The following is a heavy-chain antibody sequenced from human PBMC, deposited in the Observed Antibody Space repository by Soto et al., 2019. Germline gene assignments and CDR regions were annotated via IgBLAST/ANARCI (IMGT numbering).Heavy chain of an antibody. D-gene: IGHD3-10*01. J-gene: IGHJ6*02. V-gene: IGHV4-59*01. CDR3: ARDGRLMLRGFSFYNGMDV. Sequence: SETLSLTCTVSGGSISGYYWNWIRQSPGKGLEWIGYIYYSGNIYYSGNTNYNPSLKSRVTISVDRSKNQFSLKLTSVTVGDTAVYFCARDGRLMLRGFSFYNGMDVWGQGTTVTVSS. CDR1: GGSISGYY. CDR2: IYYSGNIYYSGNT.